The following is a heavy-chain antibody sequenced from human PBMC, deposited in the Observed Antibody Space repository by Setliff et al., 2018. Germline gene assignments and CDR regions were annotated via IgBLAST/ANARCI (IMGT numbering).Heavy chain of an antibody. V-gene: IGHV4-4*08. CDR2: VYSSSSP. Sequence: LSLTCNVSGASISSSYWIWIRQPPGNELEWIGYVYSSSSPYYEPSLESRVTMSIDTSKNQISLQLRSLTAADTAVYYCVRVLYDYSFESWGQGTLVTVSS. D-gene: IGHD4-4*01. J-gene: IGHJ4*02. CDR1: GASISSSY. CDR3: VRVLYDYSFES.